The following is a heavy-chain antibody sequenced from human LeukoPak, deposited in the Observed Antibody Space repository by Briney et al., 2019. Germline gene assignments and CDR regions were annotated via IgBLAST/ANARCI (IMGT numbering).Heavy chain of an antibody. Sequence: ASVKVSCKASGYTFTSYYMHWVRQAPGQGLEWMGIINPSGGSTSYAQKFQGRVTMTRDTSTSTAYMELRSLRSDDTAVYYCARDGRLNYDFWSGYYTVYYYMDVWGKGTTVTVSS. CDR1: GYTFTSYY. J-gene: IGHJ6*03. D-gene: IGHD3-3*01. V-gene: IGHV1-46*01. CDR3: ARDGRLNYDFWSGYYTVYYYMDV. CDR2: INPSGGST.